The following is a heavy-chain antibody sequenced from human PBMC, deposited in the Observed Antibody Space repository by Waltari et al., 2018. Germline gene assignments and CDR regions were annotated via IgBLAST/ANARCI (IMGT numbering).Heavy chain of an antibody. CDR3: ARARGNANYYYYGMDV. J-gene: IGHJ6*02. Sequence: QVQLVQSGAEVKKPGASVMVSCKASGYTFTSYAMHWVRQAPGQRLEWMGWINAGNGNTKYSQKFQGRVTITRDTSASTAYMELSSLRSEDTAVYYCARARGNANYYYYGMDVWGQGTTVTVSS. CDR1: GYTFTSYA. CDR2: INAGNGNT. V-gene: IGHV1-3*01. D-gene: IGHD1-1*01.